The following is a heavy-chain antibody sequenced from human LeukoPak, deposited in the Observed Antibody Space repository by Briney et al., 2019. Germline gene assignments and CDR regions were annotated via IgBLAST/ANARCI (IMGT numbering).Heavy chain of an antibody. Sequence: PSETLSLTCTVSGGSISSSSYYWGWIRQAPGKGLEWIGTIYYSGSTYYNPSLKSRVTISVDTSKSQVSLKLSSVTAADTAVYYCARDGYSYARTFDYWGQGTLVTVSS. CDR3: ARDGYSYARTFDY. V-gene: IGHV4-39*02. CDR2: IYYSGST. D-gene: IGHD5-18*01. J-gene: IGHJ4*02. CDR1: GGSISSSSYY.